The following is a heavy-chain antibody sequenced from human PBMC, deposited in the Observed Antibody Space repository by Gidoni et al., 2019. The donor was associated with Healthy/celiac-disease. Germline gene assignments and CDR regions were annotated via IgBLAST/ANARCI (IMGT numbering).Heavy chain of an antibody. CDR1: VFTCGDYA. V-gene: IGHV3-49*03. Sequence: EVQLVESGGGLVQPGRSLRLSCTASVFTCGDYAMRCFRQAPGQELAWVGFIRSKAYGGTTEYAASVKGRFTISRDDSKSIAYRQMNSLKTEDTAVYYCTRDSVRPYYYDSSGYPDAFDIWGQGTMVTVSS. J-gene: IGHJ3*02. D-gene: IGHD3-22*01. CDR3: TRDSVRPYYYDSSGYPDAFDI. CDR2: IRSKAYGGTT.